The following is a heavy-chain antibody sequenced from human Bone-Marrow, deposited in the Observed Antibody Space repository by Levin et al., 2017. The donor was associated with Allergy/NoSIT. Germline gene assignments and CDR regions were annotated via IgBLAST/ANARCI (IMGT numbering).Heavy chain of an antibody. CDR2: IKSKTDGGTT. CDR1: GFTFSNAW. D-gene: IGHD3-10*01. V-gene: IGHV3-15*01. J-gene: IGHJ6*03. CDR3: TTNYYGSGSYYIGYYYYYMDV. Sequence: GGSLRLSCAASGFTFSNAWMSWVRQAPGKGLEWVGRIKSKTDGGTTDYAAPVKGRFTISRDDSKNTLYLQMNSLKTEDTAVYYCTTNYYGSGSYYIGYYYYYMDVWGKGTTVTVSS.